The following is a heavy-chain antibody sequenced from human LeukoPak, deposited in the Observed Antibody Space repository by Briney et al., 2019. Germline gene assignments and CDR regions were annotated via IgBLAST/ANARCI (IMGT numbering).Heavy chain of an antibody. CDR3: AKGRSIATNFDY. CDR1: GFTFSSYW. J-gene: IGHJ4*02. D-gene: IGHD6-6*01. CDR2: INSDGSST. Sequence: GGSLRLSCAASGFTFSSYWMHWVRQAPGKGLVWVSRINSDGSSTSYADSVKGRFTISRDNAKNTLYLQMNSLRAEDTAVYYCAKGRSIATNFDYWGQGTLVTVSS. V-gene: IGHV3-74*01.